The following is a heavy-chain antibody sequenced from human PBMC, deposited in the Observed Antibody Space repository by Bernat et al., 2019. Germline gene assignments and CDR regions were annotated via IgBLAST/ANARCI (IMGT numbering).Heavy chain of an antibody. CDR1: GFTFSSYA. CDR2: ISYDGSNK. J-gene: IGHJ4*01. D-gene: IGHD1-7*01. Sequence: QVQLVESGGGVVQPGRSLRLSCAASGFTFSSYAMHWVRQAPGKGLEWVAVISYDGSNKYYADSVKGRFTISRDNSKNTLYLQMNSLRAEDTAVYYCARDRNYKFDYWGQEPWSPSPQ. CDR3: ARDRNYKFDY. V-gene: IGHV3-30-3*01.